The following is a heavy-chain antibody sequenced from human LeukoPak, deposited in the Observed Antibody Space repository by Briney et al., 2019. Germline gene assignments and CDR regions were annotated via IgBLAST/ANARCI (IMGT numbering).Heavy chain of an antibody. CDR1: GGSISSGSYY. D-gene: IGHD4-17*01. Sequence: KSSQTLSLTCTVSGGSISSGSYYWSWIRQPAGKGLEWIGRIYTSGSTNYNPSLKSRVTISVDTSKNQFSLKLSSVTAADTAVYYCARHGDYGAYVTDFDYWGQGTLVTVSS. CDR3: ARHGDYGAYVTDFDY. CDR2: IYTSGST. V-gene: IGHV4-61*02. J-gene: IGHJ4*02.